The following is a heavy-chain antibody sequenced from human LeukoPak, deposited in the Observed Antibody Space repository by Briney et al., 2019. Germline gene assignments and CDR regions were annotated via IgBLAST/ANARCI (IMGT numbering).Heavy chain of an antibody. CDR1: GYTFTSYY. CDR2: MNPSGGST. V-gene: IGHV1-46*01. CDR3: ARGPYCSGGSCYSDYYYYYGMDV. Sequence: ASVKVSCKASGYTFTSYYMHWVRQAPGQGLEWMGIMNPSGGSTSYAQKFQGRVTMTRDTSTSTVYMELSSLRSEGTAVYYCARGPYCSGGSCYSDYYYYYGMDVWGQGTTVTVSS. D-gene: IGHD2-15*01. J-gene: IGHJ6*02.